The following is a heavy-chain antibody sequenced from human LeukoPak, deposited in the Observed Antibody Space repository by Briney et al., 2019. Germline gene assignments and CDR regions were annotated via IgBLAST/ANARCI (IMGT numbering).Heavy chain of an antibody. D-gene: IGHD5-12*01. CDR1: GGSISSGTYY. V-gene: IGHV4-61*02. CDR2: IYSSGGT. CDR3: ARETATLTYFDY. J-gene: IGHJ4*02. Sequence: SQTLSLTCTFSGGSISSGTYYWNWIRQPAGKELEWVGRIYSSGGTNYNPSLKSRVTISVDTSKNQFSLQLSSVTAADTAVYYCARETATLTYFDYWGQGTLVTVSS.